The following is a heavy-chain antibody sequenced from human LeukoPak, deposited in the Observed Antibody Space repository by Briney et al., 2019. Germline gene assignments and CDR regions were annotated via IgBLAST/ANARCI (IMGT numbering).Heavy chain of an antibody. V-gene: IGHV3-66*02. CDR1: GFTVSSNY. Sequence: GGSLRLSCAASGFTVSSNYMSWVRQAPGKGLEWVSVIYSGGSTYYADSVKGRFTISRDNSKNTLYLQMSSLRAEDTAVYYCARVVGATTSYYYYYYMDVWGKGTTVTVSS. J-gene: IGHJ6*03. CDR2: IYSGGST. CDR3: ARVVGATTSYYYYYYMDV. D-gene: IGHD1-26*01.